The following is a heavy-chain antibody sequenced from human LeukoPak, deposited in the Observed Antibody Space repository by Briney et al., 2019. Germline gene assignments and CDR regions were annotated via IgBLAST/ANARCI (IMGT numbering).Heavy chain of an antibody. D-gene: IGHD3-10*01. CDR3: AKDGSGSYYRAHAFDI. J-gene: IGHJ3*02. CDR2: ISGSGGST. Sequence: PGGSLRLSCAASGFIFDNYGMNWVRQVPGKGLEWVSAISGSGGSTYYADSVKGRFTISRDNSKNTLYLQMNSLRAEDTAVYYCAKDGSGSYYRAHAFDIWGQGTMVTVSS. V-gene: IGHV3-23*01. CDR1: GFIFDNYG.